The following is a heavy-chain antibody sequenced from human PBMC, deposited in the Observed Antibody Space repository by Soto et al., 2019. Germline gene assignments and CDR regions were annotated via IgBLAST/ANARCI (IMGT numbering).Heavy chain of an antibody. D-gene: IGHD1-26*01. CDR2: INGDGSDT. Sequence: GETLRLSCAASGFSFSLYWMHWVRQAPGKGLVWVSRINGDGSDTSYGDSVKGRFTTSRDNAKNTLYLHMNSLGAEDTAVYYCVRDFGEVGATAVYDIWGQGTMVTVS. CDR1: GFSFSLYW. V-gene: IGHV3-74*01. J-gene: IGHJ3*02. CDR3: VRDFGEVGATAVYDI.